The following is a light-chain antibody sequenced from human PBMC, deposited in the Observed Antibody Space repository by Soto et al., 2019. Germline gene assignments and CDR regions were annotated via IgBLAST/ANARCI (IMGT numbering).Light chain of an antibody. CDR1: QTISSW. CDR2: KAS. Sequence: DIQMTQSPSTLSGSVGDRVTITCRASQTISSWLAWYQQKPGKAPKLLIYKASTLKSGVPSRFSGSGSGTEFTLTISSLQPDDVATYYCQHYNSYSEAFGQGTKVAIK. J-gene: IGKJ1*01. CDR3: QHYNSYSEA. V-gene: IGKV1-5*03.